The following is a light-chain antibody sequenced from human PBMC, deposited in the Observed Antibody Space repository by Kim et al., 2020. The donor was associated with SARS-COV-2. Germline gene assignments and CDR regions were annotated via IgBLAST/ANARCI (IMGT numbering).Light chain of an antibody. Sequence: IVITQSPATLSVSPGERATLSCRASQSVSSNLAWYQQKPGQAPRLLVYGASTRATGIPARFSGSGSGTEFTLTISSLQSEDFAVYYCQQYNNWWTFGQGTKVDIK. CDR1: QSVSSN. V-gene: IGKV3-15*01. J-gene: IGKJ1*01. CDR3: QQYNNWWT. CDR2: GAS.